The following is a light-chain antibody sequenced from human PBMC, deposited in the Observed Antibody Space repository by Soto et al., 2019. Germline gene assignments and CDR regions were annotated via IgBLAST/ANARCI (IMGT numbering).Light chain of an antibody. CDR1: QSVTSA. J-gene: IGKJ4*01. V-gene: IGKV3-11*01. CDR2: AAS. CDR3: QQRSNWPLT. Sequence: EIVLTQSPDTLSLSPGERATLSCRASQSVTSALVWYQQKLGQAPRLLMYAASSRATGTPARFSGSGSGTDFTLTISSLEPEDFAVYYCQQRSNWPLTFGGGTKVDIK.